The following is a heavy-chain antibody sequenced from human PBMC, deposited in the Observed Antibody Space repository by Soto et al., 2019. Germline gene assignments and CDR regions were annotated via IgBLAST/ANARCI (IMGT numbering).Heavy chain of an antibody. D-gene: IGHD2-15*01. J-gene: IGHJ4*02. CDR2: ISGGGGST. Sequence: EVQLLESGGGLVQPGGSLRLSCEASGFTFISYAMSWVRQAPGKGLEWVSAISGGGGSTYYADSVKGRFTISRDNSKNTLYLQMNSLSAEDTAVYYCAKDWDVVVVVAALDYWGQGTLVTVSS. CDR3: AKDWDVVVVVAALDY. CDR1: GFTFISYA. V-gene: IGHV3-23*01.